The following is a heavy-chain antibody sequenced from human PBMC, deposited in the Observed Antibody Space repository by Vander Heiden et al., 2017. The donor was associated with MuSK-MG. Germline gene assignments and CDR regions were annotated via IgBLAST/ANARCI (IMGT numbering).Heavy chain of an antibody. J-gene: IGHJ4*02. Sequence: EVQLVESGGGLVKPGGSLRLSCAASGFTFSNAWMSWVRQAPGKGLEWVGRIKSKTDGGTTDYAAPVKGRFTISRDDSKNTLYLQMNSLKTEDTAVYYCTTSSMRFGELLLTPTDYWGQGTLVTVSS. CDR2: IKSKTDGGTT. CDR3: TTSSMRFGELLLTPTDY. V-gene: IGHV3-15*01. D-gene: IGHD3-10*01. CDR1: GFTFSNAW.